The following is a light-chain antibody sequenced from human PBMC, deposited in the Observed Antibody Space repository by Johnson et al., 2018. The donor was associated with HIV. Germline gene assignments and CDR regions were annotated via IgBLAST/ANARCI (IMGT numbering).Light chain of an antibody. V-gene: IGLV1-51*02. CDR3: GTWDSSLRAGYV. Sequence: QSVLTQPPSVSAAPGQRVTISCSGSSSNIGKNSVSWYQQLPGTAPKLLISENEKRPSGIPDRFSGSKSGTSATLGITGLQTGAEADYYCGTWDSSLRAGYVYGTGTKGTVL. J-gene: IGLJ1*01. CDR2: ENE. CDR1: SSNIGKNS.